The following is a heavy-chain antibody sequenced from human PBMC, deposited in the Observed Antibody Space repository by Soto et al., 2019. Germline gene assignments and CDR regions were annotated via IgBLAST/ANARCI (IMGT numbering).Heavy chain of an antibody. Sequence: QLQLQESGPGLVKPSETLSLTCTVSGGSISSSSYYWGWIRQPPGKGLEWIGSIYYSGSTYYNPSLKSRLTISVDTSKNQFSLKLSSVTAADTAVYYCARYGNSDYYYGMDVWGQGTTVTVSS. D-gene: IGHD3-10*01. CDR1: GGSISSSSYY. CDR3: ARYGNSDYYYGMDV. V-gene: IGHV4-39*01. J-gene: IGHJ6*02. CDR2: IYYSGST.